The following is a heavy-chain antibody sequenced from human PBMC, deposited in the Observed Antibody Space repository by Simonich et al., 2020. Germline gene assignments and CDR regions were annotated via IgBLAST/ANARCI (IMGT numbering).Heavy chain of an antibody. D-gene: IGHD3-10*01. V-gene: IGHV2-5*02. Sequence: QITSKESGPTLVKPTQTLTLTCPFSGFSLSTSGVGVGWIRQPPGKALEWLALIYWDEDNSYSPTMKSRLTITKDTSKNQVVLTMTNMDPVDTATYYCAHKLSGWFEERDAFDIWGQGTMVTVSS. CDR1: GFSLSTSGVG. CDR2: IYWDEDN. CDR3: AHKLSGWFEERDAFDI. J-gene: IGHJ3*02.